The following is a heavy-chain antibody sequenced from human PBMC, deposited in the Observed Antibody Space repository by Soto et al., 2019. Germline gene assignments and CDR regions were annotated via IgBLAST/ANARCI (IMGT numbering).Heavy chain of an antibody. CDR3: ARQGIDYDILTGLQKYYFDY. Sequence: SETLSLTCTVSGGSFSSYYWSWIRQPPGKGLEWIGYIYYSGSTNYNPSLKSRVTISVDTSKNQFSLKLSSVTAADTAVYYCARQGIDYDILTGLQKYYFDYWGQGTLVTVSS. D-gene: IGHD3-9*01. CDR2: IYYSGST. J-gene: IGHJ4*02. V-gene: IGHV4-59*08. CDR1: GGSFSSYY.